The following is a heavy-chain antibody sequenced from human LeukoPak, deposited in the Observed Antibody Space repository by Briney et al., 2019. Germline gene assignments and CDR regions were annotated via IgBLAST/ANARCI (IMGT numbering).Heavy chain of an antibody. V-gene: IGHV4-34*01. J-gene: IGHJ4*02. CDR1: GGSFSGYY. CDR3: ARGKLPKLMYFDY. CDR2: INHSGST. D-gene: IGHD1-26*01. Sequence: PSETLSLTCAVYGGSFSGYYWSWIRQPPGKGLEWIGEINHSGSTNYNPSLKSRVTISVDTSKNQFSLKLSSVTAADTAVYYCARGKLPKLMYFDYWGQGTLVTVSS.